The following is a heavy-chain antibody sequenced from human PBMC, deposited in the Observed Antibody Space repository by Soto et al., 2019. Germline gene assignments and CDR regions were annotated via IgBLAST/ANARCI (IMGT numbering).Heavy chain of an antibody. J-gene: IGHJ4*02. V-gene: IGHV1-46*01. CDR3: AIGFKVEMATITLVY. D-gene: IGHD5-12*01. Sequence: GASVKVSCKASGYTFTSYYMHWVRQAPGQGLEWMGIINPSGGSTSYAQKFQGRVTMTRDTSTSTVYMELSSLRSEDTAVYYCAIGFKVEMATITLVYWGQGTLVTVSS. CDR2: INPSGGST. CDR1: GYTFTSYY.